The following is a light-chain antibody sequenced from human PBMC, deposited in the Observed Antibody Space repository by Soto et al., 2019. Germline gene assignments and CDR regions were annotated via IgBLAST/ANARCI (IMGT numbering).Light chain of an antibody. CDR1: QSVSSN. CDR3: QHYNNWPPIT. V-gene: IGKV3-15*01. Sequence: DIVMTQSPATLSVSAAQRVTLCCXXSQSVSSNLAWYQQKPGQAPRLLIYAASTRASGIPVRFSGSGSGTEFTLTIGSLQSEDFAVYYCQHYNNWPPITFGQGTRLEIK. J-gene: IGKJ5*01. CDR2: AAS.